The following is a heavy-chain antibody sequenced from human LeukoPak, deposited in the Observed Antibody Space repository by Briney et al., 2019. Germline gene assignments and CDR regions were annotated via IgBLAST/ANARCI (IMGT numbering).Heavy chain of an antibody. J-gene: IGHJ4*02. CDR1: GDSIIGSY. V-gene: IGHV4-59*01. CDR2: IYYSVDT. Sequence: SETLSLTCAVSGDSIIGSYWSWIRQAPGKGLEWIGYIYYSVDTYYNPSLTSRVTISLDMSKKQISLRLTSVTAADTAVYYWAGRRYYDSSGYNSTYYFDYWGQGILVPVS. CDR3: AGRRYYDSSGYNSTYYFDY. D-gene: IGHD3-22*01.